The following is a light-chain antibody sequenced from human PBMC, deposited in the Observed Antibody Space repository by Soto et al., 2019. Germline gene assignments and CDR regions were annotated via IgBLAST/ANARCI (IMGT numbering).Light chain of an antibody. CDR3: TSFTSGSAPYV. V-gene: IGLV2-14*03. J-gene: IGLJ1*01. Sequence: QSVLTQPASVSGSPGQSITISCTGTSNDFDGFNYFSWYQQLPGKAPKLVIYDVTHRTSGVSDRFSGSRSGNTASLTISGLLAEDEADYYCTSFTSGSAPYVLGTGTKVTVL. CDR2: DVT. CDR1: SNDFDGFNY.